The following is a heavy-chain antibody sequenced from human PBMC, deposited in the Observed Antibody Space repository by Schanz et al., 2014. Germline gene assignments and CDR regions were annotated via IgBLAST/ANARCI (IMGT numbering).Heavy chain of an antibody. CDR3: AKAKSGAHGAFDI. Sequence: QVYLVESGGDLVKPGGSLRLSCAASGFTFSDYYMAWIRQAPGKGLEWVSHISGSSIHKNYADSVKGRFSISRDNGETSVYLQINSLRVEDTAVYYCAKAKSGAHGAFDIWGQGTMVTVS. D-gene: IGHD3-10*01. V-gene: IGHV3-11*05. CDR1: GFTFSDYY. CDR2: ISGSSIHK. J-gene: IGHJ3*02.